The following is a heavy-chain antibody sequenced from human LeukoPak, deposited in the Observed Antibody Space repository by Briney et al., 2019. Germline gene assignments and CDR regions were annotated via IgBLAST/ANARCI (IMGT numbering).Heavy chain of an antibody. CDR3: ARDPSYSRHGQKDGSSTSCYSKQNYEGDDF. Sequence: SVKVSCKASGGTFSSYTIYWVRQAPGQGLEWIGAIIPIFGTANYANKFQGRVTITADESTSTAYLEMSSLRSEDTAVYYCARDPSYSRHGQKDGSSTSCYSKQNYEGDDFWGQGKLVTVSS. J-gene: IGHJ4*02. D-gene: IGHD2-2*01. CDR2: IIPIFGTA. V-gene: IGHV1-69*01. CDR1: GGTFSSYT.